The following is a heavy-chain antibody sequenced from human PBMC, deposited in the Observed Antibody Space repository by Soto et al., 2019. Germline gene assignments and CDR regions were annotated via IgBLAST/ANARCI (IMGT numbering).Heavy chain of an antibody. D-gene: IGHD3-3*01. CDR1: GFTFSSYA. V-gene: IGHV3-23*01. CDR2: ISGSGGST. CDR3: AKDPKGITIFGVIGPDAFDI. Sequence: GGSLRLSCAASGFTFSSYAMSWVRQAPGKGLEWVSAISGSGGSTYYADSVKGRFTISRDNSKNTLYLQMNSLRAEDTAVYYCAKDPKGITIFGVIGPDAFDIWGQGTMVTVSS. J-gene: IGHJ3*02.